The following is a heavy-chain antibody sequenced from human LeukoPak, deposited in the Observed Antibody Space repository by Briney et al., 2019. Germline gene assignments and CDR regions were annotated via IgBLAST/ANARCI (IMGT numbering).Heavy chain of an antibody. CDR3: ARAYSMVRDAFDI. J-gene: IGHJ3*02. Sequence: PGGSLRLSCAASGFTFSDYYMSWIRQAPGKGLEWVSYISSSGSTIYYADSVKGRFTISRDNAKNSLYLQMNSLRAEDTAVYYCARAYSMVRDAFDIWGQGTMVTVSS. CDR2: ISSSGSTI. D-gene: IGHD3-10*01. V-gene: IGHV3-11*01. CDR1: GFTFSDYY.